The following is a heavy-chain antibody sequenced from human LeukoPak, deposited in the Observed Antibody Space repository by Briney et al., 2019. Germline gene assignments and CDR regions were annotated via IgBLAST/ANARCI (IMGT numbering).Heavy chain of an antibody. V-gene: IGHV4-4*07. CDR1: SGSISSYD. CDR3: ARLTSSWYQDWYFDL. J-gene: IGHJ2*01. D-gene: IGHD6-13*01. CDR2: IYTSGSP. Sequence: SETLSLTCTVSSGSISSYDWSWIRQPAGKGLEWIGRIYTSGSPNYNPSLKSRVTMSVDTSKNQFSLKLSSVTAADTAVHYCARLTSSWYQDWYFDLWGRGTLVTVSS.